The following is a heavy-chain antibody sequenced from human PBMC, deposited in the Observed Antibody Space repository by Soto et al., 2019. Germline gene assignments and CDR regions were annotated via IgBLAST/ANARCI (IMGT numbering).Heavy chain of an antibody. J-gene: IGHJ4*02. V-gene: IGHV3-15*01. CDR2: IKNRADGGTG. Sequence: EVQLVESGGDLVKPGGCLRLSCAASGITFPNAWMSWVRRAPGKGLEWVGRIKNRADGGTGDYAAPVRGRFTISRDDSKNIIFLQMNGLDAEDTAVYYCTTDPGDYEDFWGQGTLVTVSS. CDR3: TTDPGDYEDF. D-gene: IGHD4-17*01. CDR1: GITFPNAW.